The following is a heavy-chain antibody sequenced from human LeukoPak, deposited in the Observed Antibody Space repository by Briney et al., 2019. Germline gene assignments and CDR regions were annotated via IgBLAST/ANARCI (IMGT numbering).Heavy chain of an antibody. J-gene: IGHJ6*02. CDR2: IYYSGST. V-gene: IGHV4-59*01. CDR3: ARDGDYYGSGSPLLHYGMDV. D-gene: IGHD3-10*01. CDR1: GGSISSYC. Sequence: SETLSLTCTVSGGSISSYCWSWIRQPPGKGLEWIGYIYYSGSTNYNPSLKSRVTISVDTSKNQFSLKLSSVTAADTAVYYCARDGDYYGSGSPLLHYGMDVWGQGTTVTVSS.